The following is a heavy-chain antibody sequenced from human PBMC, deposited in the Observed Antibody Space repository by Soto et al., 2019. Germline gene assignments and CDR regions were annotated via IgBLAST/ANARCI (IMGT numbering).Heavy chain of an antibody. J-gene: IGHJ6*02. CDR2: ISGSGGST. CDR1: GFTFSSYA. V-gene: IGHV3-23*01. Sequence: GGSLRLSCAASGFTFSSYAMSWVRQAPGKGLEWVSAISGSGGSTYYADSVKGRFTISRDNSKNKLYLQMNSLRAEDTAVYYGAKSRYGYQLPYYYGMDVWGQGTTVTVSS. D-gene: IGHD2-2*01. CDR3: AKSRYGYQLPYYYGMDV.